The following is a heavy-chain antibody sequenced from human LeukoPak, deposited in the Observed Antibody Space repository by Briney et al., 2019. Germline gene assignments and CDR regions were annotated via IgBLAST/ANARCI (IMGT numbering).Heavy chain of an antibody. V-gene: IGHV1-8*01. Sequence: ASVKVSCKASGYTFTSYDINWVRQATGQGLEWMGWMNPNSGNTGYAQKFQGRVTMTRNTSISTAYMELSSLRSEDTAVYYCARVTSREWLVRLLSDYGMDVWGQGTTVTVSS. CDR2: MNPNSGNT. CDR3: ARVTSREWLVRLLSDYGMDV. J-gene: IGHJ6*02. CDR1: GYTFTSYD. D-gene: IGHD3-3*01.